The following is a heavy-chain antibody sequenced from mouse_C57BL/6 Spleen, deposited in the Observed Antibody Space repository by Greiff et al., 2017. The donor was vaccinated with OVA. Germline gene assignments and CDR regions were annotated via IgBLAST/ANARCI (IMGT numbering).Heavy chain of an antibody. J-gene: IGHJ1*03. D-gene: IGHD4-1*01. CDR1: GYTFTDYY. CDR2: INPNNGGT. V-gene: IGHV1-26*01. CDR3: ARDPTGNWYFDV. Sequence: VQLQQSGPELVKPGASVKISCKASGYTFTDYYMNWVKQSHGKSLEWIGDINPNNGGTSYNQKFKGKATLTVDKSSSTAYMELRSLTSEDSAVYYCARDPTGNWYFDVWGTGTTVTVSS.